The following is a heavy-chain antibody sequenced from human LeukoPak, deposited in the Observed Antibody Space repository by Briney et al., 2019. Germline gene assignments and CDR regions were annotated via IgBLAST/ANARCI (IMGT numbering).Heavy chain of an antibody. CDR1: AASISNYY. Sequence: SESLSLTCAVSAASISNYYWSWIRQAPGKGLEWIGYISTSGSTNYNPSLKSRVSISLDTSKNRFSLNLNFVTAADTAVYYCASPRSGYRYTFDYWGQGALVTVSS. CDR3: ASPRSGYRYTFDY. D-gene: IGHD3-22*01. CDR2: ISTSGST. V-gene: IGHV4-4*09. J-gene: IGHJ4*02.